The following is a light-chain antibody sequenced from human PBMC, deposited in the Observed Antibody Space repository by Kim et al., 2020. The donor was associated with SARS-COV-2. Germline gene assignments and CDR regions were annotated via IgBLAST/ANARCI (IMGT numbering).Light chain of an antibody. V-gene: IGKV1-9*01. J-gene: IGKJ1*01. CDR2: AAT. CDR3: QQLNSYPPWT. CDR1: QGIGSY. Sequence: DIQLTQSPSFLSASVGDRVTITCRASQGIGSYLAWYQQKPGKAPNLLIYAATTLQSGVPSRFSGSGSWTEFTLTISSLQPEDFATYYCQQLNSYPPWTFGQGTKVDIK.